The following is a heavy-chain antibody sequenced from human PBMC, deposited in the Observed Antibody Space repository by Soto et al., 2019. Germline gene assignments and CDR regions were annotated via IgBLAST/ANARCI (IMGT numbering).Heavy chain of an antibody. CDR1: GFTFSSYD. D-gene: IGHD3-22*01. Sequence: GGSLRLSCAASGFTFSSYDMHWVRQATGKGLEWVSAIGTAGDTYYPGSVKGRFTISRENAKNSLYLQMNSLRAEDTAVYYCARVDDSSGYRHWGQGTLVTVSS. CDR2: IGTAGDT. J-gene: IGHJ4*02. V-gene: IGHV3-13*01. CDR3: ARVDDSSGYRH.